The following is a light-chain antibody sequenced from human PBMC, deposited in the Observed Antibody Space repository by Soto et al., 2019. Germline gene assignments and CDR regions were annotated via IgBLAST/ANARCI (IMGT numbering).Light chain of an antibody. J-gene: IGKJ2*01. V-gene: IGKV1-5*01. CDR3: QQYNSYPYT. CDR1: QSISSW. CDR2: DAS. Sequence: DIQMTQSPSTLSASVGDRVTITCRASQSISSWLAWYQQKPGKAPKLLIYDASSLESGVPSRFSGSGAGTEFTLTISSLQPADFGTYYCQQYNSYPYTFGQGTKLEIK.